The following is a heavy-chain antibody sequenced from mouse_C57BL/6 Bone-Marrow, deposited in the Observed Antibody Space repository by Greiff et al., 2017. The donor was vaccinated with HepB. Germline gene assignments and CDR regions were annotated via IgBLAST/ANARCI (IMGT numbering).Heavy chain of an antibody. J-gene: IGHJ2*01. CDR3: ARCYDYDPYYFDY. CDR1: GYAFSSSW. V-gene: IGHV1-82*01. Sequence: QVQLQQSGPELVKPGASVKISCKASGYAFSSSWMNWVKQRPGKGLEWIGRIYPGDGDTNYNGKFKGKATLTADKSSSTAYMQLSSLTSEDSAVYVCARCYDYDPYYFDYWGQGTTLTVSS. CDR2: IYPGDGDT. D-gene: IGHD2-4*01.